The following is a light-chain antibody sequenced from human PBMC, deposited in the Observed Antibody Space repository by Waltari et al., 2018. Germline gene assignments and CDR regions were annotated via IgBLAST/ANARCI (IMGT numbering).Light chain of an antibody. Sequence: QSVPTQPPSASGTPGQRVSISCSGSSSNIGSKFLPWYQQLPGSAPKLLIIRNTQRSSGVPDRFSASKSGTSASLAISGLRSDDEGYYYCASWDDSLSHWVFGGGTKVTVL. CDR2: RNT. V-gene: IGLV1-47*01. J-gene: IGLJ3*02. CDR3: ASWDDSLSHWV. CDR1: SSNIGSKF.